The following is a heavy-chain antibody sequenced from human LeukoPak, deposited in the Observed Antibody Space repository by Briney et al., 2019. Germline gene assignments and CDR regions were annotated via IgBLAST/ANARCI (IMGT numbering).Heavy chain of an antibody. CDR3: ARVPRLAAAGTGWFDP. CDR1: GGTFSSYA. D-gene: IGHD6-13*01. J-gene: IGHJ5*02. CDR2: IIPIFGTA. Sequence: ASVKVSCKASGGTFSSYAISWVRQAPGQGLEWMGGIIPIFGTANYAQKFQGRVTITADESTSTAYMELSSLRSEDTAVHYCARVPRLAAAGTGWFDPWGQGTLVTVSS. V-gene: IGHV1-69*01.